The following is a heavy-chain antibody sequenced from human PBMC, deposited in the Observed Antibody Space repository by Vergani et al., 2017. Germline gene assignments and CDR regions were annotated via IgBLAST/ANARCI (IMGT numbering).Heavy chain of an antibody. CDR3: AKDLQGYCSSTSCYPDAFDI. CDR2: ISGSGGST. V-gene: IGHV3-23*01. Sequence: EVQLLESGGGLVQPGGSLRLSCAASGFTLSSYAMSWVRQAPGKGLEWVSAISGSGGSTYYADSVKGRFTISRDNSKNTLYLQMNSLRAEDTAVYYCAKDLQGYCSSTSCYPDAFDIWGQGTMVTVSS. CDR1: GFTLSSYA. J-gene: IGHJ3*02. D-gene: IGHD2-2*01.